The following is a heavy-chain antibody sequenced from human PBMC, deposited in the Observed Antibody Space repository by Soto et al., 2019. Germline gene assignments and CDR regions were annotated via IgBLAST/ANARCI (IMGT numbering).Heavy chain of an antibody. V-gene: IGHV1-69*13. Sequence: GASVKVSCKASGGTFSSYAISWVRQAPGQGLEWMGGIIPIFGTANYAQKFQGRVTITADESTSTAYMELSSLRSEDTAVYYCARDEEATRVGAFDYWGQGTLVTVSS. CDR2: IIPIFGTA. D-gene: IGHD1-26*01. J-gene: IGHJ4*02. CDR1: GGTFSSYA. CDR3: ARDEEATRVGAFDY.